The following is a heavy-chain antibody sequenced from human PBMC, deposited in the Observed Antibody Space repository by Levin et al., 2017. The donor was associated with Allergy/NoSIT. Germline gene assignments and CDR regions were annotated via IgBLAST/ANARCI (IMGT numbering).Heavy chain of an antibody. CDR2: ISYDGSNK. J-gene: IGHJ6*02. CDR3: AKTYGDYVLYGMDV. V-gene: IGHV3-30*18. CDR1: GFTFSSYG. Sequence: GESLKISCAASGFTFSSYGMHWVRQAPGKGLEWVAVISYDGSNKYYADSVKGRFTISRDNSKNTLYLQMNSLRAEDTAVYYCAKTYGDYVLYGMDVWGQGTTVTVSS. D-gene: IGHD4-17*01.